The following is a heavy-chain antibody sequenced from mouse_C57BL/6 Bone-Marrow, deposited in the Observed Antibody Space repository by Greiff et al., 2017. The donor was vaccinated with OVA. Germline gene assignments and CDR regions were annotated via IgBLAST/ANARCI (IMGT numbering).Heavy chain of an antibody. Sequence: QVQLQQSGAELARPGASVKMSCKASGYTFTSYTMHWVKQRPGQGLEWIGYINPSSGYTKYNQKFKDKATLTADKSSSTAYMQLSSLTSEDSAVYYCARLTMVTTGYWGQGTTLTVSS. J-gene: IGHJ2*01. D-gene: IGHD2-2*01. V-gene: IGHV1-4*01. CDR2: INPSSGYT. CDR1: GYTFTSYT. CDR3: ARLTMVTTGY.